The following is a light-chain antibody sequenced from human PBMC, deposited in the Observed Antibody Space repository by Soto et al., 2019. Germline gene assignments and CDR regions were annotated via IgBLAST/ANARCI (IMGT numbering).Light chain of an antibody. V-gene: IGKV1-5*03. Sequence: DIQMTQSPSTLSASVGDRVTITCRASQSISSWLAWYQQKPGRAPKLLIYKASSLESEVPSRFSGSGSGTEFTLTISSLQPDDFATYYCQQYNSQWTFGQGTKVDI. CDR3: QQYNSQWT. CDR1: QSISSW. J-gene: IGKJ1*01. CDR2: KAS.